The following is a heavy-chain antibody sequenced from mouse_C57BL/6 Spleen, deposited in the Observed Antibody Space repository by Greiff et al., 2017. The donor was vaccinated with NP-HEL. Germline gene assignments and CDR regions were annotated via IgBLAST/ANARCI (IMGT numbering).Heavy chain of an antibody. Sequence: QVQLQQPGAELVMPGASVKLSCKASGYTFTSYLMHWVMQRPGQGLEWIGEIDPSDSYTNYNQKFKGKSTLTVDKSASTAYMQLSSLTSDDSAIYYRARGPVVARGFDYRGQGTTLA. CDR3: ARGPVVARGFDY. J-gene: IGHJ2*01. D-gene: IGHD1-1*01. CDR1: GYTFTSYL. CDR2: IDPSDSYT. V-gene: IGHV1-69*01.